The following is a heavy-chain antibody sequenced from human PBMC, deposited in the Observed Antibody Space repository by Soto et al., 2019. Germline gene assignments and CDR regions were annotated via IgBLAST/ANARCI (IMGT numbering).Heavy chain of an antibody. V-gene: IGHV3-23*01. D-gene: IGHD1-26*01. CDR1: GFTFSSYA. J-gene: IGHJ5*02. Sequence: EVQLLESGGGLVQPGGSVRLSCAASGFTFSSYAMSWVRQAPGQGLEWVSAISGSGGSTYYADSVKGRFTISRDNSKNTLYLQMNSLRAEDTAVYYCAATKWELLNWPFDPWGQGTLVTVSS. CDR2: ISGSGGST. CDR3: AATKWELLNWPFDP.